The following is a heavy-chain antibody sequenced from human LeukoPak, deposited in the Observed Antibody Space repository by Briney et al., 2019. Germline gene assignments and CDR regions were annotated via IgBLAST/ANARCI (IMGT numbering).Heavy chain of an antibody. CDR2: IYYSGVT. D-gene: IGHD2-21*01. CDR3: ARREGSHYSVDI. CDR1: GASLSSYY. V-gene: IGHV4-59*08. J-gene: IGHJ6*02. Sequence: PSETLSLTCTVSGASLSSYYWSWIRLPPGKGLEWIGSIYYSGVTNFNPSLKRRLAMSVDTSRNLFSLKLSSVTAADTAVYYCARREGSHYSVDIWGQGTTVTVSS.